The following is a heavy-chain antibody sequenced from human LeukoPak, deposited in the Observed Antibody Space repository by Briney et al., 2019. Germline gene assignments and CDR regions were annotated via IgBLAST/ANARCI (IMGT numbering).Heavy chain of an antibody. CDR3: ARDRGPGTVTTFDY. V-gene: IGHV3-20*04. CDR1: GFSFSSYA. J-gene: IGHJ4*02. D-gene: IGHD4-17*01. Sequence: GGSLRVSCAASGFSFSSYAMSWVRQAPGKGLEWVSGINWNGGSTGYADSVKGRFTISRDNAKNSLYLQMNSLRAEDTALYYCARDRGPGTVTTFDYWGKGTLVTVSS. CDR2: INWNGGST.